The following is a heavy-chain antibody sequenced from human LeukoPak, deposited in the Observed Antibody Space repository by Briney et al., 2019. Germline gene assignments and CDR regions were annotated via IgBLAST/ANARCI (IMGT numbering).Heavy chain of an antibody. D-gene: IGHD6-13*01. CDR2: ISGDGGSI. Sequence: GGSLRLSCAASGFTFDDYAIYWVRQGPGKGLEWVSLISGDGGSIYYADSVKGRFTISRDNSKNSLYLQMNSLRTEDTALYYCAKEDYSSSWYALDYWGQGTLSPSPQ. V-gene: IGHV3-43*02. CDR3: AKEDYSSSWYALDY. J-gene: IGHJ4*02. CDR1: GFTFDDYA.